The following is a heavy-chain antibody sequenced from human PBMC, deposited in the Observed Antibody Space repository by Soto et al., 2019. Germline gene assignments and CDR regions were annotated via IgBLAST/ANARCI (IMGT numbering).Heavy chain of an antibody. CDR3: AKGLEVTVFGVVTIYDY. V-gene: IGHV3-53*01. Sequence: EVQLVESGGGLIQPGGSLRLSCAASGFTVSSNYMSWVRQAPGKGLEWVSVIYSGGSTYYADSVKGRFTISRDNSKNTLYIQMNSLRAEDTAVYYCAKGLEVTVFGVVTIYDYWGQGTLVTVSS. D-gene: IGHD3-3*01. J-gene: IGHJ4*02. CDR2: IYSGGST. CDR1: GFTVSSNY.